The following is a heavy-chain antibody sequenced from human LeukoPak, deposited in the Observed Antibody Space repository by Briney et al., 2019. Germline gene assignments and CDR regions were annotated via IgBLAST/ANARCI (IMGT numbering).Heavy chain of an antibody. CDR1: GFTFSSYA. V-gene: IGHV3-23*01. CDR3: ARRVGATDYYFDY. J-gene: IGHJ4*02. D-gene: IGHD1-26*01. Sequence: PGGSLRLSCVASGFTFSSYAMSWVRQSPGKGLEWVSTFSRYGVGTYYADSVKGRFTISRDNSKNTLYLQMNSLRAEDTAVYYCARRVGATDYYFDYWGQGTLVTVPS. CDR2: FSRYGVGT.